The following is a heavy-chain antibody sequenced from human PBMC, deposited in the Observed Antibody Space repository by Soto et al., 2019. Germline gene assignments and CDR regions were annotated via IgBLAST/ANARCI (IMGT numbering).Heavy chain of an antibody. V-gene: IGHV3-33*01. D-gene: IGHD3-10*01. CDR1: GFTFSSYG. CDR3: ARDLGRFNYGSSYFDY. Sequence: GGSLRLSCAASGFTFSSYGMHWVRQAPGKGLEWVALIWYDGSNKYYADSVKGRFTISRDDSKNTLFLQMSSLRAEDTALYYCARDLGRFNYGSSYFDYRGQGTRVTVSS. CDR2: IWYDGSNK. J-gene: IGHJ4*02.